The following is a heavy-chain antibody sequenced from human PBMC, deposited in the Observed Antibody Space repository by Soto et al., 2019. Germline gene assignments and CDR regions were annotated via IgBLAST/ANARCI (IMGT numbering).Heavy chain of an antibody. CDR1: GFTFTDYS. Sequence: SSAASGFTFTDYSMSWIRQAPGKGLEWLAFIDSRGRTLSYADSVKGRFTISRDNAKNSLYLQVHSLRADDTAVYYCARQAARNYIDSWGQGDVVTVSS. J-gene: IGHJ4*02. CDR3: ARQAARNYIDS. D-gene: IGHD6-6*01. V-gene: IGHV3-11*01. CDR2: IDSRGRTL.